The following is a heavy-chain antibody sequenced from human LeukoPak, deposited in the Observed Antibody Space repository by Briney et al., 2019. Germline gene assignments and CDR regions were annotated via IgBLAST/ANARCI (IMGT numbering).Heavy chain of an antibody. V-gene: IGHV3-48*03. Sequence: GGSLRLSCAASGFTFSSYEMNWVRQAPGKGLEWISYITSSCGTIYYADSVKGRFTISRDNAKNSLYLQMNSLRAEDTAVYYCARESRESLDYWGQGTLVTVSS. CDR1: GFTFSSYE. J-gene: IGHJ4*02. CDR3: ARESRESLDY. D-gene: IGHD3-10*01. CDR2: ITSSCGTI.